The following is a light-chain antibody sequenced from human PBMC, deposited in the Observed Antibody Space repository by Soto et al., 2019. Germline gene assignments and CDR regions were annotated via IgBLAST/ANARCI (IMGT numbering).Light chain of an antibody. Sequence: EIVITQSPATPAVSPGERATLSCRASPRVSGSRFDCYRQQRGHAPTLLLYGASSSATAITDRMCGSGSWTDFTLTISRLEPEDFAVYYRQQYRSSLWTFGQGTKVDIK. V-gene: IGKV3-20*01. CDR2: GAS. CDR3: QQYRSSLWT. J-gene: IGKJ1*01. CDR1: PRVSGSR.